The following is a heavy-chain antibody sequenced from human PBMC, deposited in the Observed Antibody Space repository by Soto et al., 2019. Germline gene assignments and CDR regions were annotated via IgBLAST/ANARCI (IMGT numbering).Heavy chain of an antibody. J-gene: IGHJ4*02. V-gene: IGHV1-8*01. Sequence: ASGKVSCKASGYTFTSYDISCVRVATGQGLEWMGGMIANGGNTGYAQKFQGRVTMTRNPSISTAYMELISLRSEDTAVYYCARSQGYWGQGTLVTVSS. CDR3: ARSQGY. CDR1: GYTFTSYD. CDR2: MIANGGNT.